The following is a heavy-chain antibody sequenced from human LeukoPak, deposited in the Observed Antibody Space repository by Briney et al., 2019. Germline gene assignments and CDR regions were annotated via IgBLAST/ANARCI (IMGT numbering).Heavy chain of an antibody. V-gene: IGHV3-23*01. CDR2: ISGSGGST. CDR1: GFTFSSYA. CDR3: AKGGSGYYPGGY. D-gene: IGHD3-22*01. Sequence: QPGGSLRLSCAASGFTFSSYAMSWVRQAPGEGLEWVSAISGSGGSTYYADSVKGRFTTSRDNSKNTLYLQMNSLRAEDTGVYYCAKGGSGYYPGGYWGQGTLVTVSS. J-gene: IGHJ4*02.